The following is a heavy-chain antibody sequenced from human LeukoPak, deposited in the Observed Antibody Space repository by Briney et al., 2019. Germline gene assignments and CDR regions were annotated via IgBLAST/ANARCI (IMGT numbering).Heavy chain of an antibody. CDR3: ARAPRGGPATVSGSKRAFDI. CDR2: ISAYNGNT. D-gene: IGHD4-17*01. CDR1: GYTFTSYG. J-gene: IGHJ3*02. V-gene: IGHV1-18*01. Sequence: ASVKVSCKASGYTFTSYGISWVRQAPGQGLEWMGWISAYNGNTNYAQKLQGRVTMTTDTSTSTAYMELRSLRSDDTAVYYCARAPRGGPATVSGSKRAFDIWGQGTMVTVSS.